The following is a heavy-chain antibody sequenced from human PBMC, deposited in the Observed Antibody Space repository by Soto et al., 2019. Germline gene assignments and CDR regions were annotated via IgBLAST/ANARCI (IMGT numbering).Heavy chain of an antibody. Sequence: PSETLSLTCTVSGDSISSYYWSLIRQPPGKGLEWIGYIEYSGSTNYNPSPRSRVTISKDTSKNQFSLKLTSVTAADTAVYYCARAFTFPNHWFDPWGQGTLVTVSS. D-gene: IGHD3-10*01. CDR1: GDSISSYY. CDR2: IEYSGST. J-gene: IGHJ5*02. CDR3: ARAFTFPNHWFDP. V-gene: IGHV4-59*01.